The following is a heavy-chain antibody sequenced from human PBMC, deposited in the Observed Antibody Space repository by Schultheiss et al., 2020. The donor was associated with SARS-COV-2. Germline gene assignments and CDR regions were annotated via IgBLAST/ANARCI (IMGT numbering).Heavy chain of an antibody. Sequence: GGSLRLSCAASGFTFSNYWMHWVRQVPGKGLVWVSVSSGSGTAPFTYYADSVEGRFTISRDNSKLYLQMNSLRAEDTAVYYCARDLSTSWNKYYYYYGMDVWGQGTTVTVSS. CDR3: ARDLSTSWNKYYYYYGMDV. CDR1: GFTFSNYW. J-gene: IGHJ6*02. D-gene: IGHD1/OR15-1a*01. CDR2: SSGSGTAPFT. V-gene: IGHV3-23*01.